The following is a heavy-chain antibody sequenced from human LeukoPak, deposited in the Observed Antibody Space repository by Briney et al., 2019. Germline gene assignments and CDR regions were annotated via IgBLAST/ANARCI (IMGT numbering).Heavy chain of an antibody. CDR1: TFTKAW. V-gene: IGHV3-23*01. CDR3: AKAVAGSLGY. CDR2: ISGSGGST. Sequence: GGSLRLSCVLSTFTKAWMNWVRQAPGKGLEWVSAISGSGGSTYYADSVKGRFTISRDNSKNTLYLQMNSLRAEDTAVYYCAKAVAGSLGYWGQGTLVTVSS. J-gene: IGHJ4*02. D-gene: IGHD6-19*01.